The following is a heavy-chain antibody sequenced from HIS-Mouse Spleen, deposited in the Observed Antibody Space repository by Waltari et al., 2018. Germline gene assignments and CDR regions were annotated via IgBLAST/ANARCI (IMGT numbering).Heavy chain of an antibody. D-gene: IGHD4-17*01. V-gene: IGHV3-30-3*01. CDR2: ISYDGSNK. CDR1: GFTFSSYA. Sequence: QVQLVESGGGVVQPGRSLRLSCAASGFTFSSYAMHWVRQAPGKGLEWVAVISYDGSNKYYADSVKGRFTISRDNSKNTLYLQMNSLRAEDTAVYYCARDPGDYGSYFDYWGQGTLVTVSS. J-gene: IGHJ4*02. CDR3: ARDPGDYGSYFDY.